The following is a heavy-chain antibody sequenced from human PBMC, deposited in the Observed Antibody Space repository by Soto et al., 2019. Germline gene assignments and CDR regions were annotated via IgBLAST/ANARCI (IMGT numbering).Heavy chain of an antibody. D-gene: IGHD4-17*01. CDR3: ARGLPHDYGDFHWFDP. J-gene: IGHJ5*02. Sequence: QVQLVQSGAEVKKPGASVKVSCKASGYTFTSYDINWVRQATGQGLEWMGWMNPNSGNTGYAQKFQGRVTMTRNTSISTAYMELSSLRSEDTALYYCARGLPHDYGDFHWFDPWGQGTLVTVSS. CDR2: MNPNSGNT. CDR1: GYTFTSYD. V-gene: IGHV1-8*01.